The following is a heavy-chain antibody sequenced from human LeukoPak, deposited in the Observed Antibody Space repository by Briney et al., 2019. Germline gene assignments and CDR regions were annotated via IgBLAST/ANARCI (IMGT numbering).Heavy chain of an antibody. CDR1: GFTFSSYA. D-gene: IGHD6-19*01. J-gene: IGHJ4*02. CDR3: ARIREVAGFSPTYYFDY. Sequence: GGSLRLSCAASGFTFSSYAMYWVRQAPGQGLEWVAFISFDGSKKYFADSVKGRFTISRDNSKNTLYLQMNSLRAEDTAVYYCARIREVAGFSPTYYFDYWGQGTLVTVSS. CDR2: ISFDGSKK. V-gene: IGHV3-30-3*01.